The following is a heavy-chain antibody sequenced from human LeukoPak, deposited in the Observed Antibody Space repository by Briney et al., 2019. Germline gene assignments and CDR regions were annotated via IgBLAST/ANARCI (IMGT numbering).Heavy chain of an antibody. CDR1: GFTFSRYA. Sequence: GGSLRLSCAASGFTFSRYAMSWVRQAPGKGLEWVSAISGSGGSTYYADSVKGRFTISRDNSKNTLYLQMNSLRAEDTAVYYCAKQRGQLIAVAGIDYWGQGTLVTVSS. D-gene: IGHD6-19*01. V-gene: IGHV3-23*01. CDR3: AKQRGQLIAVAGIDY. CDR2: ISGSGGST. J-gene: IGHJ4*02.